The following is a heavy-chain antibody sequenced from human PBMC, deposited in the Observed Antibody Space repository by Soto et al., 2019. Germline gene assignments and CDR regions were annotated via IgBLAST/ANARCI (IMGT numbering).Heavy chain of an antibody. Sequence: PGGSLRLSCAAPGFTFSNAWMNWVRQAPGKGLEWVGRIKSKTDGGTTDYAAPVKGRFTISRDDSKNTLYLQMNSLKTEDTAVYYCTRGITYCGGNCYSGGDAFDIWGQGTMVTVSS. D-gene: IGHD2-21*02. CDR3: TRGITYCGGNCYSGGDAFDI. V-gene: IGHV3-15*07. CDR1: GFTFSNAW. J-gene: IGHJ3*02. CDR2: IKSKTDGGTT.